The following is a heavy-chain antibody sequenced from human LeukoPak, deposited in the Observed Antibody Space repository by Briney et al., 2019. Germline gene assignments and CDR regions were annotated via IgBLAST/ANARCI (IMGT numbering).Heavy chain of an antibody. J-gene: IGHJ4*02. D-gene: IGHD3-16*01. Sequence: PGGSLRLSCAASGFTFSSYGMHWVRQAPGKGLEWVAVIWYDASEKYYADSVKGRFTISRDSSKNTLYLQMNSLRAEDTAVYYCARWGDNKILDYWGQGTLVTVSS. CDR2: IWYDASEK. V-gene: IGHV3-33*01. CDR3: ARWGDNKILDY. CDR1: GFTFSSYG.